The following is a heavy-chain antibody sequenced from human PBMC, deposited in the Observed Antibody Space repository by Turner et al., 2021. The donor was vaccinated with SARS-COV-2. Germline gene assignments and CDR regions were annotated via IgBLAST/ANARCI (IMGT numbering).Heavy chain of an antibody. V-gene: IGHV4-59*01. J-gene: IGHJ4*02. CDR1: YIGSYF. Sequence: QVLLRESGPGLVRPSETLSLNCNVNYIGSYFWSWIRQRPGKTLEWIAYIDHSGDNSYNPSLKSRVTISIDTSQNQISLKLRSVTAADTAVYFCARSGDSWPHDFWGPGTLVTVSS. D-gene: IGHD6-13*01. CDR2: IDHSGDN. CDR3: ARSGDSWPHDF.